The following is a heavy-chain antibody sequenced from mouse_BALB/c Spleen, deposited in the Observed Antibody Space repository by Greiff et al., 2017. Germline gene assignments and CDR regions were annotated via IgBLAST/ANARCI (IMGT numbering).Heavy chain of an antibody. CDR1: GFSLTSYC. J-gene: IGHJ2*01. V-gene: IGHV2-9*02. CDR2: IWAGGST. CDR3: ARGVLDY. Sequence: QVQLKESGPGLVAPSQSLSLTCTVSGFSLTSYCVHWVRQPPGKGLEWLGVIWAGGSTNYNSALMSRLSISKDNSKSQVFLKMNSLQTDDTAMYYCARGVLDYWGQGTTLTVSS.